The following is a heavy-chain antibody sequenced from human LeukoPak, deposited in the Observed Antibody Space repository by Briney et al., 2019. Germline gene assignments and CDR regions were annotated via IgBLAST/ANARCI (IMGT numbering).Heavy chain of an antibody. J-gene: IGHJ4*02. CDR3: ARLPGDFDY. V-gene: IGHV4-59*08. Sequence: SETLSLTCTVSGGSISSYYWTWIRQPPGKGLEWIGYIYYSGSTNYNPSLKSRVTISVDTSKNQFSLKLSSVTAADTAVYYRARLPGDFDYWGQGTLVTVSS. CDR2: IYYSGST. CDR1: GGSISSYY. D-gene: IGHD3-10*01.